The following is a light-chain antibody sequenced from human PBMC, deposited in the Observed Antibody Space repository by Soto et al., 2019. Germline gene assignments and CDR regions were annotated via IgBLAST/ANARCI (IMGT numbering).Light chain of an antibody. CDR3: QQYVTLPVT. V-gene: IGKV1D-16*01. CDR1: QNISNR. Sequence: DIQMTQSPSSLSASVGDRVTITCRASQNISNRLVWYQQRPEKAPKSLIFASSSLESGVPSRFSGSGSGTDYTHTIISLQPEDFATYYCQQYVTLPVTFGGGTKVEI. CDR2: ASS. J-gene: IGKJ4*01.